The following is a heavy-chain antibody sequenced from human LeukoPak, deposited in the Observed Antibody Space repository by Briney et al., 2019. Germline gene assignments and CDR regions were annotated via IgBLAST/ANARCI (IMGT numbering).Heavy chain of an antibody. CDR1: GFTFSSYA. J-gene: IGHJ4*02. CDR3: AKEAHGTAMAYSYFDY. V-gene: IGHV3-23*01. CDR2: ISGSGGST. Sequence: GGSLRLSCAASGFTFSSYAMGWVRQAPGKGLEWVSAISGSGGSTYYADSVKGRFTISRDNSKNTLYLQMNSLRAEDTAVYYCAKEAHGTAMAYSYFDYWGQGTLVTVSS. D-gene: IGHD5-18*01.